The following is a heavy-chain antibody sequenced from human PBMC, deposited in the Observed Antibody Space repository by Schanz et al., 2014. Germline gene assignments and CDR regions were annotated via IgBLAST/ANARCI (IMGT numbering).Heavy chain of an antibody. V-gene: IGHV3-23*04. J-gene: IGHJ4*02. CDR2: MNESHSTI. CDR1: GFSFSSYA. Sequence: EVQLVESGGGLVEPGGSLRLSCAASGFSFSSYAMGWVRQARGKGLEWVSAMNESHSTIYYADSVRGRFTMSRDNSKNTVYIQMNSLRAEDTAVYYCARGGPAYYFDDWGQGTLVTVSS. CDR3: ARGGPAYYFDD.